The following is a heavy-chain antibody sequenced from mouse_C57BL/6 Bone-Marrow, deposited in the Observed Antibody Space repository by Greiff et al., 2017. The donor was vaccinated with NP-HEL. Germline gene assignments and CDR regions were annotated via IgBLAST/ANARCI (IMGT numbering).Heavy chain of an antibody. CDR2: IRNNANGYTP. J-gene: IGHJ2*01. V-gene: IGHV7-3*01. Sequence: EVKLVESGGGLVQPGGSLSLSCAASGFSFTDYYMSWVRQPPGKALEWLGFIRNNANGYTPEYSASVKGRFTISGDNYQSILYLQMNALRAEYSATYYCSRYQGYYFDYWGQGTTLTVSS. CDR1: GFSFTDYY. CDR3: SRYQGYYFDY.